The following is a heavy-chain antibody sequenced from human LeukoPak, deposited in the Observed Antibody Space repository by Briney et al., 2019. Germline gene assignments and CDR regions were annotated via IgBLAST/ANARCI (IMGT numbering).Heavy chain of an antibody. CDR3: ARGGLSIMGY. J-gene: IGHJ4*02. V-gene: IGHV3-48*01. CDR2: ISSSGSTK. CDR1: GITFSSYS. D-gene: IGHD2/OR15-2a*01. Sequence: GGSLRLSYGASGITFSSYSMNWVRQAPGKGLEWVSYISSSGSTKYYADSVKGRFTISRDNARNSLYLQMNSLRAEDTAVYFCARGGLSIMGYWGQGTLVTVSS.